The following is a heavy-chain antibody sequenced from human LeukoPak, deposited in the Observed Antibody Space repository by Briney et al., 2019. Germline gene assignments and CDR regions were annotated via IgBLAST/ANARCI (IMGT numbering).Heavy chain of an antibody. CDR1: GFPFSSYA. J-gene: IGHJ6*02. V-gene: IGHV3-23*01. CDR3: AKDHYPAAVPTYLYGMDV. D-gene: IGHD6-13*01. CDR2: VSSSGEST. Sequence: GGSLRLSCAASGFPFSSYAVTWVRPAPGEGLEWVSTVSSSGESTYYADSVKGRFTISRDNSKSTLCLQMHSLRAEDTAVYYCAKDHYPAAVPTYLYGMDVWGHGTTVTVSS.